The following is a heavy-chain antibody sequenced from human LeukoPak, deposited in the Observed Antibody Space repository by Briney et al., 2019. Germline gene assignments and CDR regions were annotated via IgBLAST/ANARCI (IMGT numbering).Heavy chain of an antibody. Sequence: GGSLRLSCAASGFTFSSYNMNWVRQAPGKGLEWVSYISSSSSTIYYADSVKGRFTISRDNAKNSLYLQMNSLRAEDTAVYYCARGRNAFDIWGQGTMVTVSS. CDR1: GFTFSSYN. CDR3: ARGRNAFDI. CDR2: ISSSSSTI. J-gene: IGHJ3*02. V-gene: IGHV3-48*01.